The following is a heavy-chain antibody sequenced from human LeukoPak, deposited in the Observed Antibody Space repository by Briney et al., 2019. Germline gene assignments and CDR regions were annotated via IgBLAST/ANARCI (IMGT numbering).Heavy chain of an antibody. J-gene: IGHJ4*02. CDR2: ISGSGGST. CDR3: ARETGGWEGGSNFDY. CDR1: GFTFSSYA. Sequence: GGSLRLSCAASGFTFSSYAMSWVRQAPGKGLEWVSTISGSGGSTYYADSVKGRFTISRDNSKNTLYLQMNSLRAEDTAIYYCARETGGWEGGSNFDYWGQGTLVTVSS. V-gene: IGHV3-23*01. D-gene: IGHD3-16*01.